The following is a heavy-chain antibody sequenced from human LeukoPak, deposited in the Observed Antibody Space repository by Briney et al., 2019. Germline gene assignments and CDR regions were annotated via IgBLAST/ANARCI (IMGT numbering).Heavy chain of an antibody. CDR3: ARDLIAAAGAFDY. V-gene: IGHV3-7*03. CDR1: GFTFSSYW. J-gene: IGHJ4*02. D-gene: IGHD6-13*01. Sequence: GGSLRLSCAASGFTFSSYWMSWVRLAPGKGLEWVANIKQDGSEKYYVDSVKGRFTISRDNAKNSLYPQMNSLRAEDTAVYYCARDLIAAAGAFDYWGQGTLVTVSS. CDR2: IKQDGSEK.